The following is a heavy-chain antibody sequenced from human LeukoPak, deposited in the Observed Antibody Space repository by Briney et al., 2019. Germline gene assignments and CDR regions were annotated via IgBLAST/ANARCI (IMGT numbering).Heavy chain of an antibody. CDR2: IYTTGRT. V-gene: IGHV4-61*02. CDR3: ARDNGDYYSYYYMDV. D-gene: IGHD4-17*01. J-gene: IGHJ6*03. CDR1: GGSISSSSYY. Sequence: PSETLSLTCTVSGGSISSSSYYWGWIRQPAGKGLEWIGRIYTTGRTSYNPSLKSRVTISMDTSKNQFSLRVNSLTAADTAVYYCARDNGDYYSYYYMDVWGKGTTVTISS.